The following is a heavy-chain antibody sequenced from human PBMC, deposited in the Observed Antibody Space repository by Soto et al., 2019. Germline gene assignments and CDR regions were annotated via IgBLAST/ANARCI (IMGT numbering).Heavy chain of an antibody. CDR3: VKGEYYYDSSGYYPFDY. V-gene: IGHV3-64D*06. J-gene: IGHJ4*02. CDR2: ISINGGST. D-gene: IGHD3-22*01. Sequence: GSLRLSCSASGFTFSIYAMHWVRQAPGKGLDYVSSISINGGSTHYADSVKGRFTISRDNSKNTQYLQMSSLRADDTALYYCVKGEYYYDSSGYYPFDYWGQGTLVTVSS. CDR1: GFTFSIYA.